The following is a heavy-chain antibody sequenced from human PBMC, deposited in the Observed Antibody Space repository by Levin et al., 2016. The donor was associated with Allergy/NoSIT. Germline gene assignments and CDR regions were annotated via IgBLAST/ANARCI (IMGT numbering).Heavy chain of an antibody. CDR3: ARAGTAASRWFDP. V-gene: IGHV5-51*01. Sequence: GESLKISCKGSGYSFTSYWIGWVRQMPGKGLEWMGIIYVGDSDTRYSPSFQGQVTISADKSISTAYLQWSSLKASDTAIYYCARAGTAASRWFDPWGQGTLVTVSS. CDR2: IYVGDSDT. J-gene: IGHJ5*02. D-gene: IGHD6-13*01. CDR1: GYSFTSYW.